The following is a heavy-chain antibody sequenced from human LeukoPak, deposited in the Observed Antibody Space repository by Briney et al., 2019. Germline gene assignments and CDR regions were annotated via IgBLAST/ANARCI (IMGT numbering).Heavy chain of an antibody. CDR1: GGTFSSYA. CDR3: ARDVSGYDPDTRFDY. Sequence: SVKVSCKASGGTFSSYAISWVRQAPGQGLEWMGRIIPIFGTANYAQKSQGRVTITTDESTSTAYMELSSLRSEDTAVYYCARDVSGYDPDTRFDYWGQGTLVTVSS. CDR2: IIPIFGTA. V-gene: IGHV1-69*05. J-gene: IGHJ4*02. D-gene: IGHD5-12*01.